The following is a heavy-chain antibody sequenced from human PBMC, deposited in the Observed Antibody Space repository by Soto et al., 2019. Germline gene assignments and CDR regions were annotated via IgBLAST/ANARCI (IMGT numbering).Heavy chain of an antibody. CDR3: ARAYCSGGSCYSFDYYYYYGMDV. J-gene: IGHJ6*02. CDR2: IYYSGST. D-gene: IGHD2-15*01. CDR1: GGSISSVGYY. Sequence: KPSATLSVTCTVSGGSISSVGYYWSWIRQHPGKGLKWSGYIYYSGSTYYNPYLKSRVTIAVDTSMNQFSLKLSSVTAADTSVYYCARAYCSGGSCYSFDYYYYYGMDVWGQGTTVTVSS. V-gene: IGHV4-31*03.